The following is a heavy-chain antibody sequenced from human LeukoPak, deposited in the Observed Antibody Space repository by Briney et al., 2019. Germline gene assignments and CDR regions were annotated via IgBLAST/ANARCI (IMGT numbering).Heavy chain of an antibody. CDR2: IDYTGNT. CDR3: ATASSGYPAEYFQH. Sequence: SETLSLTCTVSGGSISSYYWSWIRQPPGNRLEWIGFIDYTGNTEYNPSLKSRVTLSIDTSKNQFSVKLRSVTAADTAIYYCATASSGYPAEYFQHWGQGTLVTVSS. CDR1: GGSISSYY. V-gene: IGHV4-59*01. J-gene: IGHJ1*01. D-gene: IGHD5-12*01.